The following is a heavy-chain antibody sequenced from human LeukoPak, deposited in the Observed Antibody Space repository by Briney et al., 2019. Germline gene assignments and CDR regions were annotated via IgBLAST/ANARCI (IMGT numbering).Heavy chain of an antibody. Sequence: GGSLRLSCAASGFTFSSYSMTWVRQAPGKGLEWVSTIRSSSAEMYYQTTLRGRFTISRDDAKNSLYLQMNSLRGEDTAVYYCARDVVVVAATPWFDPWGQGTLVTVSS. CDR3: ARDVVVVAATPWFDP. V-gene: IGHV3-21*01. CDR2: IRSSSAEM. D-gene: IGHD2-15*01. CDR1: GFTFSSYS. J-gene: IGHJ5*02.